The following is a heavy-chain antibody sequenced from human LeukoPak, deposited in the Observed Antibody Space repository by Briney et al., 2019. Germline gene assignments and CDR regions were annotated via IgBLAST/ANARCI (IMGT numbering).Heavy chain of an antibody. Sequence: PSETLSLTCTVSGGSISSYYWSWIRQPPGKGLEWIGYIYYSGSTNYNPSLKSRVTISVDTSKNQFSLKLSSVTAADTAVYYCARVGGSSYYYYMDVWGKGTTVTVSS. J-gene: IGHJ6*03. CDR2: IYYSGST. V-gene: IGHV4-59*01. D-gene: IGHD6-13*01. CDR3: ARVGGSSYYYYMDV. CDR1: GGSISSYY.